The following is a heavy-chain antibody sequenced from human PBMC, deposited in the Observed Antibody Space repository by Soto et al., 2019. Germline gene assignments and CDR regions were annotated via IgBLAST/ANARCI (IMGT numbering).Heavy chain of an antibody. D-gene: IGHD2-2*01. CDR2: IYNTGGR. CDR1: GDSINNTYW. J-gene: IGHJ6*02. Sequence: QVQLQQSGPGLVKPSGTLSLTCFVSGDSINNTYWWSWVRQAPGKGLEWFGEIYNTGGRSYMPSLRGRITLSVETSKNQLSLTLTSVTASDTAVYYCARAVFCTTANCWDDFHYYNIDVWGQGTAVTVSS. CDR3: ARAVFCTTANCWDDFHYYNIDV. V-gene: IGHV4-4*02.